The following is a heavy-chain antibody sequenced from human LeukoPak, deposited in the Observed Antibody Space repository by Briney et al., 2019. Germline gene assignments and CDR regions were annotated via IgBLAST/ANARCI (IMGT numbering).Heavy chain of an antibody. CDR1: GGSISSYY. D-gene: IGHD2-2*01. Sequence: SETLSLTCTVSGGSISSYYWSWIRQPPGKGLEWIGEINHSGSTNYNPSLKSRVTISVDTSKNQFSLKLSSVTAADTAVYYCARTCSSTSCPDYWGQGTLVTVSS. CDR3: ARTCSSTSCPDY. J-gene: IGHJ4*02. CDR2: INHSGST. V-gene: IGHV4-34*01.